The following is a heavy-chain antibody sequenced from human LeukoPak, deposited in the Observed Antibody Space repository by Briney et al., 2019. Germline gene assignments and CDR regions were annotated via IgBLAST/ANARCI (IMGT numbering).Heavy chain of an antibody. J-gene: IGHJ3*02. V-gene: IGHV1-2*04. Sequence: ASVKVSCKASGYTFTSYDINWVRQAPGQGLEWMGCINPNSGGTNYAQKFQGWVTMTRDTSISTAYMELSRLRSDDTAVYYCARVPFEYQLLVNAFDIWGQGTMVTVSS. CDR1: GYTFTSYD. D-gene: IGHD2-2*01. CDR2: INPNSGGT. CDR3: ARVPFEYQLLVNAFDI.